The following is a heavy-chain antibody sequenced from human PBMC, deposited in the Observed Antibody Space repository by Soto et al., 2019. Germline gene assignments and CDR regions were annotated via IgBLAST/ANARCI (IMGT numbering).Heavy chain of an antibody. CDR3: AKDSFDH. V-gene: IGHV3-23*01. J-gene: IGHJ5*02. Sequence: LRXSCVVSGFSFSSYAVSWVRQAPGKGLEWVSAISGSGGSTYYADSVKGRFTISRDNSKNTLYLQMNSLRAEDTAVYYCAKDSFDHWGQGTLVTVSS. CDR2: ISGSGGST. CDR1: GFSFSSYA.